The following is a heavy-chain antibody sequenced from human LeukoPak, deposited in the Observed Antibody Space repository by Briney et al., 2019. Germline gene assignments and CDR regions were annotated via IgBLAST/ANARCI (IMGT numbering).Heavy chain of an antibody. V-gene: IGHV4-4*07. J-gene: IGHJ4*02. CDR3: ARHGGTRVTLVEVYYFDY. Sequence: SETLSLTCTVSVGSISSYYWTWIRQPAGKGLEWIGRIYTSGSTNYNPSLKSRVTMSVDTSKNQFSLKLTSVTAADTAVYYCARHGGTRVTLVEVYYFDYWGQGTLVTVSS. CDR2: IYTSGST. D-gene: IGHD4-11*01. CDR1: VGSISSYY.